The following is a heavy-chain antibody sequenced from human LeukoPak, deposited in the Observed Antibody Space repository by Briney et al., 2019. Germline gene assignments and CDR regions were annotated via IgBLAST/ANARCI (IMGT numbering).Heavy chain of an antibody. CDR1: GFTFSSYA. J-gene: IGHJ1*01. D-gene: IGHD2-2*02. V-gene: IGHV3-23*01. CDR2: ISGSGGST. CDR3: AKDRAGYCSSTSCYSLHFQH. Sequence: GGSLRLSCAASGFTFSSYAMSGVRQAPGRGLEWVSAISGSGGSTYYADSVKGRFTISRDNSKNTLYLQMNSLRAEDTPVYYCAKDRAGYCSSTSCYSLHFQHWGQGTLVTVSS.